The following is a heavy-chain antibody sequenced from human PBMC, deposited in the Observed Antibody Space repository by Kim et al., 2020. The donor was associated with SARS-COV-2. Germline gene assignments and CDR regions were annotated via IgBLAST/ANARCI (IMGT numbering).Heavy chain of an antibody. Sequence: KGRFTISRDNSKNTLYLQMNSLRAEDTAVYYCAKDRNPYYYDSSGYYYDYWGQGTLVTVSS. D-gene: IGHD3-22*01. CDR3: AKDRNPYYYDSSGYYYDY. J-gene: IGHJ4*02. V-gene: IGHV3-23*01.